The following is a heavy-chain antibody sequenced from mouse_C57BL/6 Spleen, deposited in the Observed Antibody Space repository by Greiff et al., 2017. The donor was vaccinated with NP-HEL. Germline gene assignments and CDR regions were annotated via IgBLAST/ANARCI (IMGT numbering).Heavy chain of an antibody. Sequence: EVKLQESGTVLARPGASVKMSCKTSGYTFTSYWMHWVKQRPGQGLEWIGAIYPGNSDTSYNQKFKGKAKLTAVTSASTAYMELSSLTNEDSAVYYCTRKIDDGYPYYAMDYWGQGTSVTVSS. J-gene: IGHJ4*01. V-gene: IGHV1-5*01. CDR2: IYPGNSDT. CDR1: GYTFTSYW. CDR3: TRKIDDGYPYYAMDY. D-gene: IGHD2-3*01.